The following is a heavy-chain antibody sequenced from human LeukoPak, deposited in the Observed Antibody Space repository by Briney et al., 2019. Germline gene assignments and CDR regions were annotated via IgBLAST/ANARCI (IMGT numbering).Heavy chain of an antibody. D-gene: IGHD3-10*01. CDR3: AKGGPNDY. Sequence: GGSLRLSCAASGFTSSNYAMSWVRQAPGKGLEWVSSITGSGGSTYYADSVKGRFTISRDNSKNTLSLQMNSLRAEDTAVYYCAKGGPNDYWGQGTLVTVSS. CDR2: ITGSGGST. V-gene: IGHV3-23*01. CDR1: GFTSSNYA. J-gene: IGHJ4*02.